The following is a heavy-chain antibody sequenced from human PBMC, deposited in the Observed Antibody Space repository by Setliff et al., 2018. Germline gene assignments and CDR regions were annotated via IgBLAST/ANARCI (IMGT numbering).Heavy chain of an antibody. Sequence: ASVKVSCKTSGYIFTSNDIHWGRQAPGQGLEWVGMINPSGGSTSFAQKFQGRVTMTRDTSASTVHMEVRRLRPDDPAVYYCAREGRWELRMPVPPKGSEAFDIWGRGTMVTVSS. D-gene: IGHD1-26*01. CDR3: AREGRWELRMPVPPKGSEAFDI. V-gene: IGHV1-46*01. J-gene: IGHJ3*02. CDR1: GYIFTSND. CDR2: INPSGGST.